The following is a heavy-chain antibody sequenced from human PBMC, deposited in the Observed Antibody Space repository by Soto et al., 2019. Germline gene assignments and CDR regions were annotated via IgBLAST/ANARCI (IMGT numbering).Heavy chain of an antibody. D-gene: IGHD6-19*01. CDR1: GFTFSSYW. V-gene: IGHV3-74*03. Sequence: GGSLRVSCAASGFTFSSYWMHWVRQAPGKGLVWVSRIDTYGSATKYADSVRGRFTISRDNVKNTMSLQMNSLRAEDTAVYYCARVLKSSGWDNDVFDIWGQGTMVTVSS. CDR3: ARVLKSSGWDNDVFDI. J-gene: IGHJ3*02. CDR2: IDTYGSAT.